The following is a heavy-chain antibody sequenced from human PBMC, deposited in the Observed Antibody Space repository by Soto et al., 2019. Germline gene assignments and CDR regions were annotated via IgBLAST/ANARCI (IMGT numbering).Heavy chain of an antibody. D-gene: IGHD2-15*01. CDR3: ARHSADTCSGGSCYLYYFDY. J-gene: IGHJ4*02. CDR1: GGSISSSSYY. Sequence: QLQLQESGPGLVKPSETLSLTCTVSGGSISSSSYYWGWIRQPPGKGLEWIGSIYYSGSTYYNPSLKSRVTISVDTSKNQFSLKLSSVTAADTAVYYCARHSADTCSGGSCYLYYFDYWGQGTLVTVSS. CDR2: IYYSGST. V-gene: IGHV4-39*01.